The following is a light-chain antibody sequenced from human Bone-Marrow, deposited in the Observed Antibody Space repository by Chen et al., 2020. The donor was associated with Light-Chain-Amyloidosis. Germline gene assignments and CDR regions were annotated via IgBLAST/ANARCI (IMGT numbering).Light chain of an antibody. Sequence: SYVLTQPSSVSVAPGQTATIACGGNNMGSTSVHWYQQTPGQAPLLVVYDDSDRPSGIPERLAGANSGTTATLPISRVEAGDEADYYCQVWDRSSDRPVFGGGTKLTVL. CDR1: NMGSTS. CDR2: DDS. J-gene: IGLJ3*02. CDR3: QVWDRSSDRPV. V-gene: IGLV3-21*02.